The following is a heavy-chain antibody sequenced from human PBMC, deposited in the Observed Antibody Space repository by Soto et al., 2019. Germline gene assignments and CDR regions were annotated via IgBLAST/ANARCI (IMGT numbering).Heavy chain of an antibody. J-gene: IGHJ4*02. CDR1: GFTVSNNY. V-gene: IGHV3-53*01. CDR3: WKDHALTY. CDR2: IYTGGDT. Sequence: EVQLVESGGGFIQPGGSLRLSCAASGFTVSNNYMTWVRQAPGTGLEWASLIYTGGDTFYADSVKGRFTISRDNSKNVLYLQMNSMRAEDKAVYFCWKDHALTYWGQGTLVTVSP.